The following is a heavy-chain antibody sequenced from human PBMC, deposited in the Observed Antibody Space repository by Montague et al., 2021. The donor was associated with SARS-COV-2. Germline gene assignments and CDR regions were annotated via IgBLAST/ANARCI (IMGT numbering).Heavy chain of an antibody. V-gene: IGHV4-34*01. CDR2: INHSGST. CDR3: ARGVPVTTLYYYYGMDV. CDR1: GGSFSGYY. D-gene: IGHD4-11*01. J-gene: IGHJ6*02. Sequence: SETLSLTCAVYGGSFSGYYCGWIRQPAGKGLEWIGEINHSGSTNXNPSRKSRVTISVDTSKNQFSLKLSSVTAADTALYYCARGVPVTTLYYYYGMDVWGQGTTVTVSS.